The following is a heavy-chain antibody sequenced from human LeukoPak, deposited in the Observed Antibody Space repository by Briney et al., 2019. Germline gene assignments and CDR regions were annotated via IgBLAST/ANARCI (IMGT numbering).Heavy chain of an antibody. CDR2: IYHSGST. CDR3: ASSQSIAAARDY. CDR1: GVSISSSNW. V-gene: IGHV4-4*02. D-gene: IGHD6-13*01. J-gene: IGHJ4*02. Sequence: SETLSLTCAVSGVSISSSNWWSWVRQPPGKGLEWIGEIYHSGSTNYNPFLKSRVTISVDKSKNQFSLKLSSVTAADTAVYYCASSQSIAAARDYWGQGTLVTVSS.